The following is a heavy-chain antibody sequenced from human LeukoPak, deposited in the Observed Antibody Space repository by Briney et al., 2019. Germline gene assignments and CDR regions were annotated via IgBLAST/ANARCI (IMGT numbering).Heavy chain of an antibody. CDR2: ISGSGGST. D-gene: IGHD3-10*01. J-gene: IGHJ3*02. CDR3: AKAGRGSGSYLVLAFDI. Sequence: GGSLRLSCAASGFTFSSYAMSWVRQAPGKGLEWVSAISGSGGSTYYADYVKGRFTISRDNSKNTLYLQMNSLRAEDTAVYYCAKAGRGSGSYLVLAFDIWGQGTMVTVSS. V-gene: IGHV3-23*01. CDR1: GFTFSSYA.